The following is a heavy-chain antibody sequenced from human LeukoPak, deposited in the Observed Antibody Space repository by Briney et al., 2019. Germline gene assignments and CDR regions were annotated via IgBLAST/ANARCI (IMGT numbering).Heavy chain of an antibody. J-gene: IGHJ4*02. CDR1: GFTFSSYA. CDR2: ISYDGSNK. V-gene: IGHV3-30-3*01. D-gene: IGHD3-22*01. CDR3: ARGYYDSSGYSGLFDY. Sequence: GGSLRLSCAASGFTFSSYAMHWVRQAPGKGLEWVAVISYDGSNKYYADSAKGRFTISRDNSKNTLYLQMNSLRAEDTAVYYCARGYYDSSGYSGLFDYWGQGTLVTVSS.